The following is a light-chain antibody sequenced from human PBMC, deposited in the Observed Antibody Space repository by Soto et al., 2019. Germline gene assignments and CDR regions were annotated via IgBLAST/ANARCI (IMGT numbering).Light chain of an antibody. Sequence: EIVLTQSPATLSLSPGERATLSCRAGQNIGTSLVWSQQKPGQSPRLLIYDASTRATGIPARFSGSGSGTEFTLTISSLQSEDFAVYYCQHYNNWPLTFGGGTKADIK. J-gene: IGKJ4*01. CDR2: DAS. CDR3: QHYNNWPLT. V-gene: IGKV3-15*01. CDR1: QNIGTS.